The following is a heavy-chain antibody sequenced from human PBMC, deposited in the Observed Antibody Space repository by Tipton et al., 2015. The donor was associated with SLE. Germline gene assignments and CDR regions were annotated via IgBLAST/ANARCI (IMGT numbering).Heavy chain of an antibody. D-gene: IGHD3-10*01. Sequence: TLSLTCTVSGGSISSGSYYWSWIRQPAGKGLEWIGRIYTSGSTNYNPSLKSRITISVDTSKNQFSLKLSSVAAADTAVYYCARQATGIPQGFDYWGQGTLVTVSS. CDR2: IYTSGST. J-gene: IGHJ4*02. V-gene: IGHV4-61*02. CDR1: GGSISSGSYY. CDR3: ARQATGIPQGFDY.